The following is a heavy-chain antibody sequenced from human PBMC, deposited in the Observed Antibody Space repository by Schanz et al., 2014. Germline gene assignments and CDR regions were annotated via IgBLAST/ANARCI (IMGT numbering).Heavy chain of an antibody. CDR3: VRVPSRDVSFDL. J-gene: IGHJ2*01. Sequence: QVQLVQSGAEVKKPGSSVKVSCKASGGTFSSYTISWVRQAPGQGLEWMGRIISILGIPNYAQKFQGRVTFTADKSTSTAYMELSSLRSDDTAHYYCVRVPSRDVSFDLWGRGTLVTVSS. CDR2: IISILGIP. CDR1: GGTFSSYT. V-gene: IGHV1-69*02. D-gene: IGHD3-16*01.